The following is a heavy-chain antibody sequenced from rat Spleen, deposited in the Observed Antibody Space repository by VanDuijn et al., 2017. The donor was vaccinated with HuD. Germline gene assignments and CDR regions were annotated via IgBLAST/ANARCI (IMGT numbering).Heavy chain of an antibody. J-gene: IGHJ3*01. CDR2: ISGNSGTI. CDR3: AQPLAY. D-gene: IGHD3-4*01. Sequence: EVQLVESGGGLVQPGRSLQLSCVASGFTFSDYGMNWIRQPPGKGLEWIAYISGNSGTIYYADTVKGRFTISRDNAKSTLYLQMVSLRSEDTATYFCAQPLAYWGQGTLVTVSS. CDR1: GFTFSDYG. V-gene: IGHV5-34*01.